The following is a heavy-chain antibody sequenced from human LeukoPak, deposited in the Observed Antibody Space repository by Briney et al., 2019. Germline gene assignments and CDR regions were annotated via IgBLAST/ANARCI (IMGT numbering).Heavy chain of an antibody. CDR3: ARESVYDILTPNWFDP. CDR2: INHSGST. Sequence: SETLSLTCAVYGGSFSGYYWSWIRQPPGKGLEWIGEINHSGSTNYNPSLKSRVTISVDTSKNQFSLKLSSVTAADTAVYYCARESVYDILTPNWFDPWGQGTLVTVSS. D-gene: IGHD3-9*01. J-gene: IGHJ5*02. CDR1: GGSFSGYY. V-gene: IGHV4-34*01.